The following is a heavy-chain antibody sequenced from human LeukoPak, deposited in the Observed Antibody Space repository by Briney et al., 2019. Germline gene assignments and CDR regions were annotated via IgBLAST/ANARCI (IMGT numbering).Heavy chain of an antibody. CDR1: GGSISSYY. CDR2: ISDIGSI. Sequence: SETLSLTCTVSGGSISSYYRSWIRQPPGKGLEWIAYISDIGSINYNPSLKSRVTISLDTSKNQFYLKLSSVTAADTAVYYCAGHHPRNTVDFWGQGTLVTVSS. J-gene: IGHJ4*02. CDR3: AGHHPRNTVDF. V-gene: IGHV4-59*08. D-gene: IGHD2/OR15-2a*01.